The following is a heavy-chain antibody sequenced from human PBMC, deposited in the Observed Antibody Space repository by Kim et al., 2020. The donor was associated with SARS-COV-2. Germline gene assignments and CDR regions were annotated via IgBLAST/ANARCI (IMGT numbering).Heavy chain of an antibody. V-gene: IGHV4-39*01. Sequence: SETLSLTCTVSGGSISSSSYYWGWIRQPPGKGLEWIGSIYYSGSTYYNPSLKSRVTLSVDTSKNQFSLKLSSVTAADTAVYYCAVYPETLITIVGVVTPRNWFDPWGQGTLVTVSS. J-gene: IGHJ5*02. CDR2: IYYSGST. D-gene: IGHD3-3*01. CDR3: AVYPETLITIVGVVTPRNWFDP. CDR1: GGSISSSSYY.